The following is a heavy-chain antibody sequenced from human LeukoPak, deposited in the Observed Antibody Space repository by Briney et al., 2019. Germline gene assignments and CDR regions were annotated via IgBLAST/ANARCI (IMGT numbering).Heavy chain of an antibody. J-gene: IGHJ5*02. V-gene: IGHV1-69*13. CDR1: GGTFSSYA. Sequence: SVKVSCKASGGTFSSYAISWVRQAPGQGLEWMGGIIPIFGTANYAQKFQGRVTITADESTSTAYMGLSSLRSEDTAVYYCALAAAGHNWFDPWGQGTLVTVSS. D-gene: IGHD6-13*01. CDR2: IIPIFGTA. CDR3: ALAAAGHNWFDP.